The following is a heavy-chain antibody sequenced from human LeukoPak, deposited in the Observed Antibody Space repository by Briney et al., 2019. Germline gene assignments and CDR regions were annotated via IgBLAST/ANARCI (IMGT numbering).Heavy chain of an antibody. D-gene: IGHD1-1*01. V-gene: IGHV1-3*01. J-gene: IGHJ3*02. Sequence: ASVKVSCKASGYTFTSYAMHWVRQAPGQRLEWVGWINAGNGNTKYSQKFQGRVTITRDTSASTAYMELSSLRSEDTAVYYCARDGRGNWNDAFDIWGQGTMVTVSS. CDR2: INAGNGNT. CDR1: GYTFTSYA. CDR3: ARDGRGNWNDAFDI.